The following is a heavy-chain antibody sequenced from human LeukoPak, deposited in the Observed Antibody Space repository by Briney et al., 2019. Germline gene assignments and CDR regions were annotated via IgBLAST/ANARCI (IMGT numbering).Heavy chain of an antibody. CDR2: VSGSGGRT. V-gene: IGHV3-23*01. Sequence: GGSLRLSCAASGFTFSNYGMSWVRQSPGKGLEWVSRVSGSGGRTYYADSVKGRFTISRDNSKNTLYLQMNSLRAEDTAVYYCARRAGDYSHPYDYWGQGILVTVSS. J-gene: IGHJ4*02. CDR1: GFTFSNYG. CDR3: ARRAGDYSHPYDY. D-gene: IGHD3-22*01.